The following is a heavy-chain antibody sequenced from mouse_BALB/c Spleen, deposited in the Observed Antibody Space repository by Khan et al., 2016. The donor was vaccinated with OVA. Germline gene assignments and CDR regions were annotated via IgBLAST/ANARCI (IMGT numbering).Heavy chain of an antibody. J-gene: IGHJ3*01. CDR2: IDPFSGGT. D-gene: IGHD2-2*01. CDR1: GYSFTNYY. V-gene: IGHV1S135*01. Sequence: VQLQQSGPELMKPGASVKISCKASGYSFTNYYIHWVIQSHGKSLEWIGYIDPFSGGTTYNQKFKGKATLTVDKSSSTTYIHLSNLTSEDSAVYYCTRHGFVAWFTYWGQGTLVTVSA. CDR3: TRHGFVAWFTY.